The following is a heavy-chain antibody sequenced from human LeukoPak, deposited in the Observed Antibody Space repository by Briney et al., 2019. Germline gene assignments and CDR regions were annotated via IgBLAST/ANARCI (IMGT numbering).Heavy chain of an antibody. D-gene: IGHD4-17*01. CDR3: ARVSTTVTYSYYFDY. Sequence: ASVKVSCKASGYTFTGYYMHWVRQAPGQGLEWMGWINPNSGGTNYAQKFQGRVTMTRDTSISTAYMELSRLRSDDTAVYYCARVSTTVTYSYYFDYWGQGTLVTVSS. V-gene: IGHV1-2*02. CDR1: GYTFTGYY. CDR2: INPNSGGT. J-gene: IGHJ4*02.